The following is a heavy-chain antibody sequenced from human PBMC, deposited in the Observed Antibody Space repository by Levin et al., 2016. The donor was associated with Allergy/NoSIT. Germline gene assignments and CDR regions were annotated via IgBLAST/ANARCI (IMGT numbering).Heavy chain of an antibody. CDR1: GGSFSGYY. CDR3: ARRHYTSSWSPDWFDP. V-gene: IGHV4-34*01. CDR2: INHAGNT. J-gene: IGHJ5*02. Sequence: SETLSLTCAAYGGSFSGYYWSWIRQPPGKGLEWIAEINHAGNTNLNPSLESRVTISVDSSKNHFSLRLSSVTAADTAVYYCARRHYTSSWSPDWFDPWGLGSLVTVSS. D-gene: IGHD6-13*01.